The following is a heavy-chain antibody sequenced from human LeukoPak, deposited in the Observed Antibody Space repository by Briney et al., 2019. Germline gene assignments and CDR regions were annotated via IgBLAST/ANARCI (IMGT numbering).Heavy chain of an antibody. J-gene: IGHJ4*02. V-gene: IGHV3-48*03. CDR2: ISSSGSTI. CDR1: AFTFSSYE. D-gene: IGHD3-3*01. CDR3: ARTYPDYDFWSGYYRGAYYFDY. Sequence: GGSLRLSSAASAFTFSSYEMNWVRQAPGKGLEWVSYISSSGSTIYYADSVKGRFTISRDNAKNSLYLQMNSLRAEDTAVYYCARTYPDYDFWSGYYRGAYYFDYWGQGTLVTVSS.